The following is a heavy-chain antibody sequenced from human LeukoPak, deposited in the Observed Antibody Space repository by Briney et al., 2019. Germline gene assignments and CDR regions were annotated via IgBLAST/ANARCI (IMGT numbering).Heavy chain of an antibody. D-gene: IGHD6-6*01. Sequence: SETLSLTCAVYGGSFSGYYWSWIRQPPGKGLEWIGEINHSGSTNYNPSLKSRVTISVDTSRNQFSLKLSSVTAADTAVYYCARLTYSSSSPYYFDYWGQGTLVTVSS. V-gene: IGHV4-34*01. J-gene: IGHJ4*02. CDR1: GGSFSGYY. CDR2: INHSGST. CDR3: ARLTYSSSSPYYFDY.